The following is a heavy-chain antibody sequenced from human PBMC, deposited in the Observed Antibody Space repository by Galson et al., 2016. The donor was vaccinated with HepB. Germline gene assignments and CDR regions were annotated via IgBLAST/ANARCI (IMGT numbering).Heavy chain of an antibody. J-gene: IGHJ6*02. D-gene: IGHD3-9*01. CDR3: ARDRDTILSYYGMDV. CDR2: IWYDGSNK. CDR1: GFTFSSFG. V-gene: IGHV3-33*01. Sequence: SLRLSCAASGFTFSSFGTYWVRQAPGKGLEWVAVIWYDGSNKYYADSVKGRFTISRDNSKNTLYLQMNSLRAEDTAVYYCARDRDTILSYYGMDVWGQGTTVTVSS.